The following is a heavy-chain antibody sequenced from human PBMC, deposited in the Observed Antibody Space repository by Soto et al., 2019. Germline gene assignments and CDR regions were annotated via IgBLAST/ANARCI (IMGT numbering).Heavy chain of an antibody. Sequence: ASVKVSCKASGYTFTSYGISWVRQASGQGLEWMGWISAYNGNTNYAQKLQGRVTMTTDTSTSTAYMELRSLGSDDTAVYYCARVGGEDIVVVPAAILIGYYYYYYGMDVWGQGTTVTVSS. CDR2: ISAYNGNT. D-gene: IGHD2-2*02. CDR1: GYTFTSYG. V-gene: IGHV1-18*01. J-gene: IGHJ6*02. CDR3: ARVGGEDIVVVPAAILIGYYYYYYGMDV.